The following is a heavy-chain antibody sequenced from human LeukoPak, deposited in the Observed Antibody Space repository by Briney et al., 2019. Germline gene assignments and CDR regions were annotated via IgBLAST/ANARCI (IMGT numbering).Heavy chain of an antibody. D-gene: IGHD2-2*01. Sequence: SETLSLTCAVYGGSFSGYYWSWIRQPPGKGLEWIGEINHSGSTNYNPSLKSRVTISVDTPKNQFSLKLSSVTAADTAVYYCARGNIVVVPAAVTKYYFDYWGQGTLVTVSS. CDR2: INHSGST. V-gene: IGHV4-34*01. CDR1: GGSFSGYY. CDR3: ARGNIVVVPAAVTKYYFDY. J-gene: IGHJ4*02.